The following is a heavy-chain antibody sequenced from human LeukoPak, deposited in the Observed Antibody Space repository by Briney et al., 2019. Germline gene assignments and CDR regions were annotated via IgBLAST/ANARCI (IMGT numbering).Heavy chain of an antibody. V-gene: IGHV3-11*04. CDR2: ITSRGSPI. Sequence: KSGGSLRLSCAASGFTLSDSYMSWIRQAPGKGLEWISYITSRGSPIYYADSVKGRFTISRDNAKNSLYLQMNSLRAEDTAVYYCAELGITMIGGVWGKGTTVTISS. D-gene: IGHD3-10*02. CDR3: AELGITMIGGV. J-gene: IGHJ6*04. CDR1: GFTLSDSY.